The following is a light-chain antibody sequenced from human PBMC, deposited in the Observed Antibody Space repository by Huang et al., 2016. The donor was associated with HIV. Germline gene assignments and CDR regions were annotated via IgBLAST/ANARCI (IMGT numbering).Light chain of an antibody. CDR2: EAA. J-gene: IGKJ3*01. CDR1: QSISSS. V-gene: IGKV3-11*01. Sequence: EIVLTQSPATLSLSPGERAILSCRASQSISSSLAWYQHKPGQAPRLLIYEAANRATGIQARFRGSGSGTDFTLTISSLEPEDFAVYYCHQRSNWFTFGPGTRVDIK. CDR3: HQRSNWFT.